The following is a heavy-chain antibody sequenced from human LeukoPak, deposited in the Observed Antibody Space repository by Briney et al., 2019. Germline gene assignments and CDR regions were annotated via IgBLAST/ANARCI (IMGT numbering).Heavy chain of an antibody. V-gene: IGHV4-4*02. CDR2: IYHSGTT. J-gene: IGHJ4*02. CDR1: GDSMCSNNW. Sequence: PSETLSLTCAVSGDSMCSNNWWTWVRQPPGKGLEWIGEIYHSGTTNYNPSVKSRVTISVDKSKNQFSLKLNSVTAADTAVYYCARAPNQPSSGYYSFDYWGQGTLVTVSS. CDR3: ARAPNQPSSGYYSFDY. D-gene: IGHD3-22*01.